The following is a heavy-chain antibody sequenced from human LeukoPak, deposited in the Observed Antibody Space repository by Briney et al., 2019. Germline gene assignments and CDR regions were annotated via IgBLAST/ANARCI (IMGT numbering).Heavy chain of an antibody. J-gene: IGHJ4*02. Sequence: GGSLRLSCAASGFTFSSYAMHWVRQAPGKGLEWVAVISYDGSNKYYADSVKGRFTISRDNSKNTLYLQMNSLRAEDTAVYYCAGDRLWQWLVQQGGTDYWGQGTLVTVSS. D-gene: IGHD6-19*01. CDR3: AGDRLWQWLVQQGGTDY. CDR1: GFTFSSYA. V-gene: IGHV3-30-3*01. CDR2: ISYDGSNK.